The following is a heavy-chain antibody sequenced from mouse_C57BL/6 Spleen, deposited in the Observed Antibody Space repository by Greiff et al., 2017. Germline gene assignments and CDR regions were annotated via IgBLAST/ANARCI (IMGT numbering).Heavy chain of an antibody. CDR3: TTYYYGSSDDYFDY. V-gene: IGHV14-4*01. J-gene: IGHJ2*01. Sequence: EVQLQQSGAELVRPGASVKLSCTASGFNIKDDYMHWVKQRPEQGLEWIGWIDPENGDTEYASKFQGKATITADTSSNTAYLQLSSLTSEDTAVYYCTTYYYGSSDDYFDYGGQGTTLTVSS. CDR1: GFNIKDDY. CDR2: IDPENGDT. D-gene: IGHD1-1*01.